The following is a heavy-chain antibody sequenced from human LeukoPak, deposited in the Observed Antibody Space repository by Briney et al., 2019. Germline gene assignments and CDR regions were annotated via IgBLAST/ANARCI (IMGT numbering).Heavy chain of an antibody. D-gene: IGHD6-19*01. CDR2: IIPIFGTA. Sequence: WASVKVSCKASGGTFSSYAISWVRQAPGQGLEWMGGIIPIFGTANYAQKFQGRVTITADKSTSIAYMELSSLRSEDTAVYYCARVIAVAQAFDIWGQGTMVTVSS. CDR1: GGTFSSYA. V-gene: IGHV1-69*06. CDR3: ARVIAVAQAFDI. J-gene: IGHJ3*02.